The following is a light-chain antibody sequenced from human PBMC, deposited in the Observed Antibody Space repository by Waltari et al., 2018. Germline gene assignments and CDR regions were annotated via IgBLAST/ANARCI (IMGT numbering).Light chain of an antibody. CDR3: QQYYSTPYL. CDR1: QSVLYSSNNKNY. V-gene: IGKV4-1*01. J-gene: IGKJ2*01. CDR2: WAS. Sequence: DIVMTQSPDSLAVSVGERATINCKSSQSVLYSSNNKNYLAWYQQKPGQPPKVLIYWASTRESGVPDRFSGSGSGTDFTLTISTLQAEDVAVYYCQQYYSTPYLFGQGTKLEIK.